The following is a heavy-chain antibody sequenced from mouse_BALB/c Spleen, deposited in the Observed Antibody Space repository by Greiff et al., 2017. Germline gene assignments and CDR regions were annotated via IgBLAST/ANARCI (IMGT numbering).Heavy chain of an antibody. CDR2: IYPSDSYT. J-gene: IGHJ4*01. CDR3: ARGITLYAMDY. D-gene: IGHD1-1*01. Sequence: QVQLQQPGAELVRPGASVKLSCKASGYTFTSYWINWVKQRPGQGLEWIGNIYPSDSYTNYNQKFKDKATLTVDKSSSTAYMQLSSLTSEDTAVYYCARGITLYAMDYWGQGTSVTVSS. CDR1: GYTFTSYW. V-gene: IGHV1-69*02.